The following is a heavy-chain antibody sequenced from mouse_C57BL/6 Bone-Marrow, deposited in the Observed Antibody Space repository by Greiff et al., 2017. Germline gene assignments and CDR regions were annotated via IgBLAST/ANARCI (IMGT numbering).Heavy chain of an antibody. D-gene: IGHD1-1*01. V-gene: IGHV1-50*01. CDR1: GYIFTSYW. J-gene: IGHJ4*01. CDR2: IDPSDSYT. CDR3: AREDGSSAYYAMDY. Sequence: QVQLQQPGAELVKPGASVKLSCKASGYIFTSYWMQWVTQRPGQGLEWIGEIDPSDSYTNSNQKFKGKATLTVDTSSSTAYMQLSSLTSEDSAVFCCAREDGSSAYYAMDYWGQGTSVTVSS.